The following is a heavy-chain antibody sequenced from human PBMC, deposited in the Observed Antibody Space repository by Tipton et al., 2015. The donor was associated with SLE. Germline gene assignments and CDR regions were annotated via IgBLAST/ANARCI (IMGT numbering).Heavy chain of an antibody. J-gene: IGHJ5*02. Sequence: TLSLTCAVHGGSFTGYSWNWIRQTPGKGLEWIGEVNDIGGTDYNPSLKSRVSMSIDTSKNQFSLNLTSVTAADTAVYYCARETPQLLWFGGVGSEYSWFDPWGQGTRVTVSS. CDR3: ARETPQLLWFGGVGSEYSWFDP. CDR1: GGSFTGYS. V-gene: IGHV4-34*01. CDR2: VNDIGGT. D-gene: IGHD3-10*01.